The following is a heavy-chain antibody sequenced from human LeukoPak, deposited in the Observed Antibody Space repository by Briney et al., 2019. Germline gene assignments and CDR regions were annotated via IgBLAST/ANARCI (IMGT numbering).Heavy chain of an antibody. V-gene: IGHV3-23*01. CDR1: GFTFSSYA. J-gene: IGHJ4*02. Sequence: GGSLRHSCAASGFTFSSYAMSWVRQAPGKGLEWVSAISGSGGSTYYADSVKGRFTISRDNSKNTLYLQMNSLRAEDTAVYYCAKFVGSSSWPSPVDYWGQGTLVTVSS. CDR2: ISGSGGST. CDR3: AKFVGSSSWPSPVDY. D-gene: IGHD6-13*01.